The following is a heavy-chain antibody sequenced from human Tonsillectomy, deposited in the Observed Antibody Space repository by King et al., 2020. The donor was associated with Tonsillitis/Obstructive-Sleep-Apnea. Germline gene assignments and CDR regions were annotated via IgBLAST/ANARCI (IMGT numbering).Heavy chain of an antibody. Sequence: QLVQSGAEVKKPGASVKVSCKVSGYTLTELSMHWVRQAPGKGLEWMGVFDPEDGETIYAQKLQGRVTMTEDTSTDTAYMELSSLRSEDTAVYYCATPSGYCSSTSCSPPPDAFDIWGQGTMVTVSS. V-gene: IGHV1-24*01. CDR3: ATPSGYCSSTSCSPPPDAFDI. D-gene: IGHD2-2*01. CDR1: GYTLTELS. J-gene: IGHJ3*02. CDR2: FDPEDGET.